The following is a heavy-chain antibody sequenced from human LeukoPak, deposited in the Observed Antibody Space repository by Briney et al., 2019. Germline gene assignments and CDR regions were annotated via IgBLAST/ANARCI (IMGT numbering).Heavy chain of an antibody. Sequence: SETLSLTCAVYGGSFSGYYWSWIRQPPGKGLEWIGEINHSGSTNYNPSLKSRVTISVDTSKNQFSLKLSSVTAADTAVYYCARDRRDLNYRAKGEFDYWGQGSLVTVSS. J-gene: IGHJ4*02. CDR3: ARDRRDLNYRAKGEFDY. CDR1: GGSFSGYY. V-gene: IGHV4-34*01. D-gene: IGHD1-7*01. CDR2: INHSGST.